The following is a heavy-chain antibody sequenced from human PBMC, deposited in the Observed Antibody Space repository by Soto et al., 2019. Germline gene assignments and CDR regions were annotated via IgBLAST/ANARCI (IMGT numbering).Heavy chain of an antibody. Sequence: GSLRLSCAASGFTFSSYSMNWVRQAPGKGLEWVSSISSSSSYIYYADSVKGRFTISRDNAKNSLYLQMNSLRAEDTAVYYCATEHSGYDDGYFDYWGQGTLVTVSS. CDR1: GFTFSSYS. J-gene: IGHJ4*02. V-gene: IGHV3-21*01. CDR2: ISSSSSYI. D-gene: IGHD5-12*01. CDR3: ATEHSGYDDGYFDY.